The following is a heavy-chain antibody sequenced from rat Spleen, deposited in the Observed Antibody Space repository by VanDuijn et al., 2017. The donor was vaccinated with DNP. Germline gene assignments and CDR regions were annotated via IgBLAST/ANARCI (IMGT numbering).Heavy chain of an antibody. Sequence: EVQLVESGGGLAQPGRSLRLSCAASGFTFSDYNMAWVRQAPEKGLEWVATSTYDGTNTYYRDSVKGRFTISRDNAKSTLYLQMNSLRSEDMATYYCATSPGPNWFAYWGQGTLVTVSS. D-gene: IGHD1-4*01. CDR3: ATSPGPNWFAY. V-gene: IGHV5-7*01. CDR1: GFTFSDYN. J-gene: IGHJ3*01. CDR2: STYDGTNT.